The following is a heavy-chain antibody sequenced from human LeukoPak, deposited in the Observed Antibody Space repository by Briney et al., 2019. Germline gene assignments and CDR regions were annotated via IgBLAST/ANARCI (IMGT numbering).Heavy chain of an antibody. J-gene: IGHJ5*02. Sequence: GRSLRLACAASGFSFSSYAMFWVRQAPGKGLEWVTIISRDGSDTFYADSVRGRFTISRDNSKNMLYLQLNSLTTEDTALYYCARGSPFNWFDPWGQGTLVTVSS. CDR2: ISRDGSDT. CDR1: GFSFSSYA. CDR3: ARGSPFNWFDP. V-gene: IGHV3-30-3*01.